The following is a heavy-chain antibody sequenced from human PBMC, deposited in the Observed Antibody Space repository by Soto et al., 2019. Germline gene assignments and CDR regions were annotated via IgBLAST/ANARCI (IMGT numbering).Heavy chain of an antibody. V-gene: IGHV4-59*08. J-gene: IGHJ5*02. CDR3: ARLWFGEFNWFDP. D-gene: IGHD3-10*01. CDR1: GGSISSYY. Sequence: SETLSLTCTVSGGSISSYYWSWIRQPPGKGLEWIGYIYYSGSTNYNPSLKSRVTISEDTSKNQFSLKLSSVTAADTAVYYCARLWFGEFNWFDPWGQGTLVTVSS. CDR2: IYYSGST.